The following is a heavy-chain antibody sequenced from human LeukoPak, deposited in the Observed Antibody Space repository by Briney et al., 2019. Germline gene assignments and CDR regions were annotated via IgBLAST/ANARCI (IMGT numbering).Heavy chain of an antibody. CDR3: ARELRGSSWWEPFDC. CDR1: GGTFSSYA. D-gene: IGHD6-13*01. V-gene: IGHV1-69*13. J-gene: IGHJ4*02. CDR2: IIPIFGTA. Sequence: SVKVSCKASGGTFSSYAISWVRQAPGQGLEWMGGIIPIFGTANYAEKFQGRVTITADESTRTAYMELSSLRSEDTAVYYCARELRGSSWWEPFDCWGQGTLVTVSS.